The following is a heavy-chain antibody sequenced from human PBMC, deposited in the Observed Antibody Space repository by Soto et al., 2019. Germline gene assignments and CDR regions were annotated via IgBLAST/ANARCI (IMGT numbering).Heavy chain of an antibody. CDR3: TTGPNLRPLAAFDI. CDR2: IKSKSDGGTI. Sequence: GSLRLSCAASGFTFTNAWMTWVRQVPGKGLEWVGRIKSKSDGGTIDYAAPVKGRFTISRDDSKNTLYLQMNSLKTEDTAVYYCTTGPNLRPLAAFDIWGQGTVVTVSS. V-gene: IGHV3-15*01. CDR1: GFTFTNAW. J-gene: IGHJ3*02.